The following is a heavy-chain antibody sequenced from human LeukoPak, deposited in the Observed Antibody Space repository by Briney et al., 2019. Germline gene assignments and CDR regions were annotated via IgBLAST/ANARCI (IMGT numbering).Heavy chain of an antibody. J-gene: IGHJ6*04. CDR3: AELGITMIGGV. V-gene: IGHV3-7*01. Sequence: GGSLRLSCVASEFMFSTSWMNWVRQAPGKGLEWVAAINPDGSGKYFVDSVRGRFTISRDDAENSLYLQMNSLRAEDMAVYYCAELGITMIGGVWGKGTTVTISS. CDR2: INPDGSGK. CDR1: EFMFSTSW. D-gene: IGHD3-10*02.